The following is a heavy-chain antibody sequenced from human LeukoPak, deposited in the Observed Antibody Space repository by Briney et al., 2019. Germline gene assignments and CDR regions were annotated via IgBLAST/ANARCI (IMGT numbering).Heavy chain of an antibody. Sequence: GGSLRLSCAASGFTFTGHTMTWLRQAPGKGLEWVSLIGGCDDRTYYAESVKGRFTISRDNSKNTLYLQMNSLRGEDTAVYYCAKDPNPFYDFWSGYKWGQGTLVTVSS. CDR2: IGGCDDRT. J-gene: IGHJ4*02. V-gene: IGHV3-23*01. CDR1: GFTFTGHT. D-gene: IGHD3-3*01. CDR3: AKDPNPFYDFWSGYK.